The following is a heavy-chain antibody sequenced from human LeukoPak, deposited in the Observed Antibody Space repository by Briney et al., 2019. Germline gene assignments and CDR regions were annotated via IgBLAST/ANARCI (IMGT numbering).Heavy chain of an antibody. V-gene: IGHV3-66*01. J-gene: IGHJ6*03. CDR1: GFTVSSNY. Sequence: GGSLRLSCVASGFTVSSNYMSWVRQAPGKGLEWVSVIYSGGSTYYADSVKGRFTFSRDNSKNTLYLQMNSLRAEDTAVYYCARVKQQLVRLLGRDTTYYYYYYLDVWGKGTTVTVSS. D-gene: IGHD6-13*01. CDR3: ARVKQQLVRLLGRDTTYYYYYYLDV. CDR2: IYSGGST.